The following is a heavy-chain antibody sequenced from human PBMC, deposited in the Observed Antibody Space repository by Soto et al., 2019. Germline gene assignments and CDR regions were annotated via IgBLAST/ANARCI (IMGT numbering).Heavy chain of an antibody. V-gene: IGHV3-13*04. CDR1: GFTFSSYD. J-gene: IGHJ4*02. D-gene: IGHD3-22*01. CDR3: ARAIGPTLFDY. Sequence: GGSLRLSCSASGFTFSSYDMHWVRQGPGKGLEWVSAIGTAGDTNYAGSVKGRFTISRENAKNSLYLQMNSLRAGDTAIYFCARAIGPTLFDYWGQGALVTAPQ. CDR2: IGTAGDT.